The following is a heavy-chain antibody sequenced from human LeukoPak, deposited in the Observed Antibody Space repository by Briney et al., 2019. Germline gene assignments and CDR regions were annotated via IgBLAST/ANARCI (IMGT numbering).Heavy chain of an antibody. CDR2: ISGSGGSA. CDR3: AKAVSSGWYSYFDY. D-gene: IGHD6-19*01. J-gene: IGHJ4*02. Sequence: GGSLRLSCAASGFTFSSYAMSWVRQAPGKGLEWVSAISGSGGSAYYADSVKGRFTISRDNSKNTLYLQMNSLRAEDTAVYYCAKAVSSGWYSYFDYWGQGTLVIVSS. CDR1: GFTFSSYA. V-gene: IGHV3-23*01.